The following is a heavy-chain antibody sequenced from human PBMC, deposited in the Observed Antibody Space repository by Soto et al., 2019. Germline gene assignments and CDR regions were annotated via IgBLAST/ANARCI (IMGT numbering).Heavy chain of an antibody. Sequence: QVQLVQSGAEVKKPGASVKVSCKASGYTFTSYDINWVRQATGQGLEWMGWMNPNSGNTGYAQKFQGRVTMTRKTSISTANMELSSLRSEDTAVYYCARDGDCSGWYSWFDPWGQGTLVTVSS. CDR3: ARDGDCSGWYSWFDP. CDR1: GYTFTSYD. V-gene: IGHV1-8*01. CDR2: MNPNSGNT. D-gene: IGHD6-19*01. J-gene: IGHJ5*02.